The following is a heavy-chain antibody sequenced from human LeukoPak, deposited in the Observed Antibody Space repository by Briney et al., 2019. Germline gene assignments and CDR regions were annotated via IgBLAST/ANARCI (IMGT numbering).Heavy chain of an antibody. D-gene: IGHD3-10*01. V-gene: IGHV1-18*01. CDR2: ISAYNGNT. CDR3: ARFGVKGFGELLYADY. J-gene: IGHJ4*02. CDR1: GYTFTSYG. Sequence: GASVKVSCKASGYTFTSYGISWVRQAPGQGLKWMGWISAYNGNTNYAQKLQGRVTMTTDTSTSTAYMELRSLRSDDTAVYYCARFGVKGFGELLYADYWGQGTLVTVSS.